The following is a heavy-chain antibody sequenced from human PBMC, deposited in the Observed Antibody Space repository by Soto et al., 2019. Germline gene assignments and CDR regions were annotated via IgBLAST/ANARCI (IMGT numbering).Heavy chain of an antibody. D-gene: IGHD3-3*01. Sequence: EAQLFESGGGLVQPGGSLRLSCAASGFIFSNYGMSWVRQAPGKGLEWVSLIRGDGDTTYYADSVKGRFTISRDNSKSILYLQMTSLTAEDTAVYYCAPPPYYDMSIWGQGTLVIVSS. CDR1: GFIFSNYG. J-gene: IGHJ4*02. CDR3: APPPYYDMSI. CDR2: IRGDGDTT. V-gene: IGHV3-23*01.